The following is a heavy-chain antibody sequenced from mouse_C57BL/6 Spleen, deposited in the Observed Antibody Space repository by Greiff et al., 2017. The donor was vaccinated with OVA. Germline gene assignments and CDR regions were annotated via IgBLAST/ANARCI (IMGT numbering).Heavy chain of an antibody. CDR1: GFTFSDYG. CDR2: ISSGSSTI. Sequence: DVHLVESGGGLVKPGGSLKLSCAASGFTFSDYGMHWVRQAPEKGLEWVAYISSGSSTIYYADTVKGRFTISRDNAKNTLFLQMTSLRSEDTAMYYCARDSNYDWFAYWGQETLVTVSA. D-gene: IGHD2-5*01. CDR3: ARDSNYDWFAY. J-gene: IGHJ3*01. V-gene: IGHV5-17*01.